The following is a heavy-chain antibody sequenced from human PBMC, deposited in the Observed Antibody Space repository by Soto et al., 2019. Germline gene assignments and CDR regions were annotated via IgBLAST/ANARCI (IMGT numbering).Heavy chain of an antibody. CDR3: ARHRIEVVWRGFDF. Sequence: SETLSLTCTVSTDSSSFTNSYWGWIRQPPGKGLQWIGSSSYNGGTFYNPSLKGRVVISFDTSKKQSSLQVTSVTAADTTVYFCARHRIEVVWRGFDFWGQGSPVTVSS. CDR1: TDSSSFTNSY. J-gene: IGHJ4*02. CDR2: SSYNGGT. D-gene: IGHD3-10*01. V-gene: IGHV4-39*01.